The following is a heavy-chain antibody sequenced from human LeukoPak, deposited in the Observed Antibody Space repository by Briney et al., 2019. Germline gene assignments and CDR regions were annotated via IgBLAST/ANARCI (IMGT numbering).Heavy chain of an antibody. J-gene: IGHJ4*02. CDR3: AKDRRSIAATIDY. D-gene: IGHD6-6*01. Sequence: QPGGSLRLSCAASGFTFSSYAMSWVRQAPGKGLEWVSAISGSGGSTYYADSVKGRFTIPRDNSKNTLYLQMNSLSAEDTAVYYCAKDRRSIAATIDYWGQGTLVTVSS. CDR1: GFTFSSYA. CDR2: ISGSGGST. V-gene: IGHV3-23*01.